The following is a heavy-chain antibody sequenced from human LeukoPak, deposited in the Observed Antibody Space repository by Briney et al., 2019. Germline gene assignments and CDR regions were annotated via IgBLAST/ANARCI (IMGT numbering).Heavy chain of an antibody. D-gene: IGHD6-6*01. J-gene: IGHJ5*02. Sequence: GGALRLLLGGFGVPVSRKFLSWGRPGSGEGAGGGSVIYSGGTTYYADSVKGRFTISRDNSKNTLSLQMNSLGVEDTAVYYCARHKSSSSLGDWFDPWGQGTLVTVSS. CDR2: IYSGGTT. V-gene: IGHV3-53*01. CDR1: GVPVSRKF. CDR3: ARHKSSSSLGDWFDP.